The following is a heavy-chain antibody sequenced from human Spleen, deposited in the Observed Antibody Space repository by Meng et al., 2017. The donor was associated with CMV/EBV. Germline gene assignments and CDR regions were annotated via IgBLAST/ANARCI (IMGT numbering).Heavy chain of an antibody. CDR2: ISSSGSTI. Sequence: LSLTCAASGFTFSSYEMNWVRQAPGKGLEWVSYISSSGSTIYYADSVKGRFTISRDNAKNSLYLQMNSLRAEDTAVYYCARDRDTIFGGMDVWGQGTTVTVSS. J-gene: IGHJ6*02. CDR3: ARDRDTIFGGMDV. CDR1: GFTFSSYE. D-gene: IGHD3-3*01. V-gene: IGHV3-48*03.